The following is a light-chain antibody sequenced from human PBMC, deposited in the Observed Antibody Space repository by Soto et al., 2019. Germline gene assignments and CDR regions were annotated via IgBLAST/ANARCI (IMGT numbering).Light chain of an antibody. CDR2: RNN. CDR3: ASWDDRLSGPV. Sequence: QSVLTQPPSASGTPGQRVTISCSGSSSKIGSNYVYWYQQLPGTAHKLLIYRNNQRPSGVPDRFSGAKSGTSASLAIGGLRSEDEADYYCASWDDRLSGPVFGGGTKLTVL. CDR1: SSKIGSNY. V-gene: IGLV1-47*01. J-gene: IGLJ2*01.